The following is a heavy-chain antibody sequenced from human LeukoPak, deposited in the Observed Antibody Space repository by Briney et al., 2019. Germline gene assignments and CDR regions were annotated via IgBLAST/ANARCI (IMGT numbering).Heavy chain of an antibody. CDR1: GGSISSYY. Sequence: PSETLSLTCTVSGGSISSYYWSWIRQPAGKGLEWIGRIYTSGSTNYNPSLKSRVTMSVDTSKNQFSLKLSSVTAADTAVYYCARSVYDSSGYYQYYFDYWGQGTLVTVSS. CDR2: IYTSGST. D-gene: IGHD3-22*01. J-gene: IGHJ4*02. CDR3: ARSVYDSSGYYQYYFDY. V-gene: IGHV4-4*07.